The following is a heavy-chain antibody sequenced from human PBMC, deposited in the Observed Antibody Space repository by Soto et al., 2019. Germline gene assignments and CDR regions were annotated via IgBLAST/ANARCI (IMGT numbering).Heavy chain of an antibody. D-gene: IGHD3-3*01. V-gene: IGHV3-74*01. CDR1: GFTFSSYW. CDR2: INSDGSST. J-gene: IGHJ6*02. CDR3: ARVFGPTTTYDFWSGYSSGGRDYYYYGMDV. Sequence: GGSLRLSCAASGFTFSSYWMHWVRQAPGKGLVWVSRINSDGSSTSYADSVKGRFTISRDNAKNTLYLQMNSLRAEDTAVYYCARVFGPTTTYDFWSGYSSGGRDYYYYGMDVRGQGTTVTVSS.